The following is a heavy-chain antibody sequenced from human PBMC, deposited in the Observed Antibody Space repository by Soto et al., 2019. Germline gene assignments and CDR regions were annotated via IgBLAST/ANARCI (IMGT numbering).Heavy chain of an antibody. CDR3: AKDGGWGGGIVVVPPYY. CDR2: ISYDGSNK. Sequence: GGSLRLSCAASGFTFSSYGMHWVRQAPGKGLEWVAVISYDGSNKYYADSVKGRFTISRDNSKNTLYLQMNSLRAEDTAVDYCAKDGGWGGGIVVVPPYYWGQGTLVTVSS. J-gene: IGHJ4*02. CDR1: GFTFSSYG. D-gene: IGHD2-2*01. V-gene: IGHV3-30*18.